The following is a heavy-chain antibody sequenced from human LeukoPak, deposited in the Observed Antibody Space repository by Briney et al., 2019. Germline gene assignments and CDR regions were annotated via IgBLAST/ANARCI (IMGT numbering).Heavy chain of an antibody. CDR3: ARDRVGGSGSWPDLGAFDI. CDR1: GGSISGGSYY. J-gene: IGHJ3*02. V-gene: IGHV4-61*02. CDR2: IYTSGST. Sequence: SETLSLTCTVSGGSISGGSYYWSWIRQPAGKGLEWIGRIYTSGSTNYNPSLKSRVTISVDTSKNQFSLKLSSVTAAGTAVYYCARDRVGGSGSWPDLGAFDIWGQGTMVTVSS. D-gene: IGHD3-10*01.